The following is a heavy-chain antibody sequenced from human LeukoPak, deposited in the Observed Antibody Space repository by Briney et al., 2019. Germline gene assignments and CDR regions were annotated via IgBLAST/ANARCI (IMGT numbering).Heavy chain of an antibody. CDR3: ARAGASSGRYGGIGY. V-gene: IGHV1-2*02. CDR1: GYTFTGYY. J-gene: IGHJ4*02. CDR2: INPNSGGT. D-gene: IGHD6-19*01. Sequence: ASVKVSCKASGYTFTGYYMHWVRQAPGQGLEWMGWINPNSGGTKYAQNFQGRVNMTTDTSISTAYMELSRLRSDDTAVYYCARAGASSGRYGGIGYWGQGTLVTVSS.